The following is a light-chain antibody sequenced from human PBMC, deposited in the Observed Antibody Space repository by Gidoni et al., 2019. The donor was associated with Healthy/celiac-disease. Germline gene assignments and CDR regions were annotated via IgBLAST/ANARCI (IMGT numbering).Light chain of an antibody. J-gene: IGKJ4*01. CDR3: QQSYSTPLT. CDR2: ASS. Sequence: DIQMPQSPSSLSASVGDRVTITCRASQSISSYLNWYQQKPGKAPKLLIYASSSLQSGVPSRFSGSGSGTDFTRTISSLQPEDFATYYCQQSYSTPLTCGGGTKVEIK. CDR1: QSISSY. V-gene: IGKV1-39*01.